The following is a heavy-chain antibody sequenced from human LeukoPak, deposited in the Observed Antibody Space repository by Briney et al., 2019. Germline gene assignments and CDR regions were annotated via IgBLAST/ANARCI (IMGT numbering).Heavy chain of an antibody. CDR1: GYTFTDYA. V-gene: IGHV7-4-1*02. CDR2: INTNTGNP. J-gene: IGHJ3*02. Sequence: ASVKVSCKASGYTFTDYAVTWVGQAPGQGLEWMGWINTNTGNPTYAQGFTGRFVFSLDTSVSTAYLQISSLKAEDTAVYYCARDPLSWYSSSSKGAFDIWGQGTMVTVSS. D-gene: IGHD6-13*01. CDR3: ARDPLSWYSSSSKGAFDI.